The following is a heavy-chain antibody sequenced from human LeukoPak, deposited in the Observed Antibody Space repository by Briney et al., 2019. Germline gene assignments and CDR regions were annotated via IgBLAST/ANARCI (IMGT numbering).Heavy chain of an antibody. D-gene: IGHD3-9*01. V-gene: IGHV1-69*13. CDR3: ARDGPPYYDILTGYSPLLWYFDL. CDR2: IIPIFGTT. J-gene: IGHJ2*01. Sequence: SVKVSCKASGGSFSNYAISWVRQAPGQGLEWMGGIIPIFGTTNYAQKFQGRVTITADDSTSTAYMELSSLRSEDTAVYYCARDGPPYYDILTGYSPLLWYFDLWGRGTLVTVSS. CDR1: GGSFSNYA.